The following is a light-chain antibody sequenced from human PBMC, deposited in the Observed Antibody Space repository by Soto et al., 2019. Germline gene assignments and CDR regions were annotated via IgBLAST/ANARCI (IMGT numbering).Light chain of an antibody. CDR2: GAS. V-gene: IGKV3-20*01. CDR3: QQYGSSPYT. Sequence: EIVLTQSPGTLSLSPGERATLSCRASHSVSSSYLAWDQQKPGQAPRLLIYGASSRATAIPDMFSGSGSGTDFTLTISRLEPEDFAVYYCQQYGSSPYTFGQGTKL. CDR1: HSVSSSY. J-gene: IGKJ2*01.